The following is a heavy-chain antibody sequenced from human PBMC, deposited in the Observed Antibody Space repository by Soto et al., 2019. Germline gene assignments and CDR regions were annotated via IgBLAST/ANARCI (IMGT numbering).Heavy chain of an antibody. CDR2: IYYSGST. J-gene: IGHJ3*02. D-gene: IGHD2-2*02. CDR3: ARGYTSSLRYAFDS. CDR1: GGSISSYY. Sequence: QVQLQESGPGLVKPSETLSLTCTVSGGSISSYYWSWIRQPPGKGLEWIGYIYYSGSTNYNPSLKSRVTISADTSKNQFSLKLSSVTAADTAIYYCARGYTSSLRYAFDSWGQGTMVTVSS. V-gene: IGHV4-59*01.